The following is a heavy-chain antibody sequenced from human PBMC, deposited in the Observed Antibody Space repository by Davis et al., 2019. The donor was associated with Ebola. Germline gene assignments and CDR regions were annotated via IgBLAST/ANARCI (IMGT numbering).Heavy chain of an antibody. CDR2: IYYSGST. CDR1: GVSISSYY. Sequence: MPSETLSLTCTVSGVSISSYYWSWIRQPPGEGLEWIGYIYYSGSTNYNPSLKSRVTISVDTSKHQFSLKLSSVTAADTAVYYCARSVLRFLRAGFDPWGQGTLVTVSS. CDR3: ARSVLRFLRAGFDP. J-gene: IGHJ5*02. V-gene: IGHV4-59*01. D-gene: IGHD3-3*01.